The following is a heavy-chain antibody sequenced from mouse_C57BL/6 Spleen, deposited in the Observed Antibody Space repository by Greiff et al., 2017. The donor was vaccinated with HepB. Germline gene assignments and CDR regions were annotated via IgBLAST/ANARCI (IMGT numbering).Heavy chain of an antibody. J-gene: IGHJ1*03. CDR2: IDPENGYT. CDR3: THVQCCYFDV. CDR1: GYNINDDY. V-gene: IGHV14-4*01. Sequence: EVQLQQSGAELVRPGASVKLSCTASGYNINDDYMHWVKQRPEQGLEWIGWIDPENGYTEYASKFQGKATITADTSSNTAYLQLSSLTSEDSSVYYCTHVQCCYFDVWGTGPTVTVSP.